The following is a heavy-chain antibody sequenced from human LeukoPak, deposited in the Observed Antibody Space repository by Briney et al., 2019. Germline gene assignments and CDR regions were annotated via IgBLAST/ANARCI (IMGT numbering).Heavy chain of an antibody. J-gene: IGHJ4*02. CDR2: ISSSSSHI. Sequence: GGSLRLSCAASGFTFRNYSMNWVRQAPGKGLEWVSYISSSSSHIYYADSVKGRFTISRDNAKNSLYLQMNSLRAEDTAVYYCATYCSSTSCADYWGQGTLVTVSS. CDR1: GFTFRNYS. CDR3: ATYCSSTSCADY. V-gene: IGHV3-21*01. D-gene: IGHD2-2*01.